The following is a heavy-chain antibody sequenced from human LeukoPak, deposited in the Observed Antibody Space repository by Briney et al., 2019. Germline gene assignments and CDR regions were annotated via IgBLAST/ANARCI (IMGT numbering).Heavy chain of an antibody. CDR2: IRYDGSNK. CDR1: GFSYSNYG. J-gene: IGHJ4*02. CDR3: ARDYDFWSGYFRHDY. Sequence: WGSLRLSCAASGFSYSNYGMHWVRLAPGKGLEWVAFIRYDGSNKYYADSVKGRFTISRDNAKNSLYLQMNSLRAEDTAVYYCARDYDFWSGYFRHDYWGQGTLVTVSS. V-gene: IGHV3-30*02. D-gene: IGHD3-3*01.